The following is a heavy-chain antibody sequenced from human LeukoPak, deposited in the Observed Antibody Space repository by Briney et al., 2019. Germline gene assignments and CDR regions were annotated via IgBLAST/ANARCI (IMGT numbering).Heavy chain of an antibody. CDR1: GFTFTSSA. CDR3: AADWWFAPRSYYYYYGMDV. Sequence: TSVKVSCKASGFTFTSSAMQWVRQARGQRFEWIGWIVVGSGNTNYAQKFQERVTITRDMSTSTAYMELSSLRSEDTAVYYCAADWWFAPRSYYYYYGMDVWGQGTTVTVSS. V-gene: IGHV1-58*02. CDR2: IVVGSGNT. D-gene: IGHD2-15*01. J-gene: IGHJ6*02.